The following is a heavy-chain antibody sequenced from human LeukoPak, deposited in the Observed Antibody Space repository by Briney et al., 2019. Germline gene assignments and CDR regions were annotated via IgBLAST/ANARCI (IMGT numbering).Heavy chain of an antibody. D-gene: IGHD3-10*01. Sequence: GGSLRLSCAASEFTLSNYWMHWVRQAPGKGLVWVSRINSDGSSTSYADSVKGRFIISRDNAKNTLYLQMNSLRAEDAAVYYCARDHYGPPSYYYYMDVWGKGTTVTISS. CDR2: INSDGSST. CDR1: EFTLSNYW. V-gene: IGHV3-74*01. CDR3: ARDHYGPPSYYYYMDV. J-gene: IGHJ6*03.